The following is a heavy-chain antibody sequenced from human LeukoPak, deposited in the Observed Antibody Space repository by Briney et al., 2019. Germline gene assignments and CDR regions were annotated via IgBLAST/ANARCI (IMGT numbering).Heavy chain of an antibody. CDR2: SGSGGST. CDR3: AKLPGTYMSYFDY. Sequence: GGSLRLSCAASGFTFSSYAMSWVRQAPGEGLEWVSASGSGGSTYYAHSVKGRFPISRDNSKNTLYPQMTSLRAEDTAVYYCAKLPGTYMSYFDYWGQGTLVTVSS. J-gene: IGHJ4*02. D-gene: IGHD1-1*01. CDR1: GFTFSSYA. V-gene: IGHV3-23*01.